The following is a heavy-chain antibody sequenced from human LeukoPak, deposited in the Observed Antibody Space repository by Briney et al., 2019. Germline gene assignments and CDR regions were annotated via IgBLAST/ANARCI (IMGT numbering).Heavy chain of an antibody. Sequence: SETLSLTCSVSGGSITSSAHYWVWIRQPPGKGPEWIASMYFGGSAFYNPSLKSRANISIDTSKNQFSLRLSSVTAADTAMYYCARSKTIFGVVFRWGQGTLVTVSS. J-gene: IGHJ4*02. D-gene: IGHD3-3*01. CDR3: ARSKTIFGVVFR. CDR1: GGSITSSAHY. V-gene: IGHV4-39*07. CDR2: MYFGGSA.